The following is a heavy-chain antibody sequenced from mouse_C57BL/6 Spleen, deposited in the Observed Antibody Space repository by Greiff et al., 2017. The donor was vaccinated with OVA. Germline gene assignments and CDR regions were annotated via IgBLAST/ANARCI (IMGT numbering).Heavy chain of an antibody. CDR2: INPNNGGT. D-gene: IGHD1-1*01. J-gene: IGHJ3*01. V-gene: IGHV1-18*01. CDR3: ARSHYYGSVWFAY. Sequence: EVKLMESGPELVKPGASVKIPCKASGYTFTDYNMDWVKQSHGKSLEWIGDINPNNGGTIYNQKFKGKATLTVDKSSSTAYMELRSLTSEDTAVYYCARSHYYGSVWFAYWGQGTLVTVSA. CDR1: GYTFTDYN.